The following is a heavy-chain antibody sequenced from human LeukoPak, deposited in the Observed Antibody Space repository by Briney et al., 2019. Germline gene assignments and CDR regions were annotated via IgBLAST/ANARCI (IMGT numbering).Heavy chain of an antibody. D-gene: IGHD2-15*01. V-gene: IGHV3-48*04. CDR2: ISSSGSTI. CDR3: ARDCGGGSCYGPYDAFDI. Sequence: GGSLRLSCAASGFTFSSYWMSWVHQAPGKGLEWVSYISSSGSTIYYADSVKGRFTISRDNAKNSLYLQMNSLRAEDTAVYYCARDCGGGSCYGPYDAFDIWGQGTMVTVSS. CDR1: GFTFSSYW. J-gene: IGHJ3*02.